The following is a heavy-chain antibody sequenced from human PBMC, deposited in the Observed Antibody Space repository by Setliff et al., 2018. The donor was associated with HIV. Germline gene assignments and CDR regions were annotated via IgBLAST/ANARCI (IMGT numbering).Heavy chain of an antibody. V-gene: IGHV4-59*08. CDR3: ARSRIRGYYDTSPAMAFDI. CDR1: GDLINNHN. CDR2: IHYSGTS. J-gene: IGHJ3*02. D-gene: IGHD3-22*01. Sequence: PSETLSLTCTVSGDLINNHNWNWIRQSPEKGLELLGNIHYSGTSNYNSSLKSRIVISLDTSKKQFSLHFYSVTAADTAVYYCARSRIRGYYDTSPAMAFDIWGQGTMVTVSS.